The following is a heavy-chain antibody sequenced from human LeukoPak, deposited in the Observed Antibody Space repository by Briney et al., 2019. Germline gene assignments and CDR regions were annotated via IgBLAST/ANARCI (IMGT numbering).Heavy chain of an antibody. CDR1: GGSFSGYY. CDR3: ARHGVGLGYFDY. Sequence: PSETLSLXCAVYGGSFSGYYWSWIRQPPGKELEWIGEINHSGSTNYNPSLKSRVTISVDTSKNQFSLKLSSVTAADTAVYYCARHGVGLGYFDYWGQGTLVTVSS. CDR2: INHSGST. J-gene: IGHJ4*02. V-gene: IGHV4-34*01. D-gene: IGHD3-10*01.